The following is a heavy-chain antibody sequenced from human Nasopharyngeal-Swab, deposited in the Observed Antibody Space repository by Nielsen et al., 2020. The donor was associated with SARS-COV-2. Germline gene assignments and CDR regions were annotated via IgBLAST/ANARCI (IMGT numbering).Heavy chain of an antibody. Sequence: GGSLRLSCAASGFTVSSNYMSWVRQAPGKGLEWVSIIYSGGSTFYADSVRGRFTISRDNSKNTLFLQMNSLRAEDTAVYYCARLCNYASSYFDYWGQGTLVTVSS. CDR1: GFTVSSNY. V-gene: IGHV3-53*01. J-gene: IGHJ4*02. D-gene: IGHD2-2*01. CDR2: IYSGGST. CDR3: ARLCNYASSYFDY.